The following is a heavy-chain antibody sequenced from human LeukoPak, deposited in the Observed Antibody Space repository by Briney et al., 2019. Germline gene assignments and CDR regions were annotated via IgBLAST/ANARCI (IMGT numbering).Heavy chain of an antibody. CDR2: IKKDGSDQ. Sequence: GGSLRLSCAASGFTFSSYWMTWVRQAPGKGLEWVANIKKDGSDQYYGDSVKGRFTISGDNTKNSLFLQMNSLRAEDTAMYYCTTYYDSGPSKDWGQGTLVTVSS. CDR3: TTYYDSGPSKD. V-gene: IGHV3-7*05. D-gene: IGHD3-22*01. CDR1: GFTFSSYW. J-gene: IGHJ4*02.